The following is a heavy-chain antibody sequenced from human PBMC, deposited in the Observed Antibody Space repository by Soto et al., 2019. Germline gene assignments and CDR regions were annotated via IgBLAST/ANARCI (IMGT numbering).Heavy chain of an antibody. CDR1: GFTFSSYA. CDR2: ISGSGGST. J-gene: IGHJ6*02. CDR3: AKEGWGGSGSYYPATYYYYYGMDV. D-gene: IGHD3-10*01. Sequence: GGSLRLSCAASGFTFSSYAMSWVRQAPGKGLEWVSAISGSGGSTYYADSVKGRFTISRDNSKNTLYLQMNSLRAEDTAVYYCAKEGWGGSGSYYPATYYYYYGMDVSGQATTLTVS. V-gene: IGHV3-23*01.